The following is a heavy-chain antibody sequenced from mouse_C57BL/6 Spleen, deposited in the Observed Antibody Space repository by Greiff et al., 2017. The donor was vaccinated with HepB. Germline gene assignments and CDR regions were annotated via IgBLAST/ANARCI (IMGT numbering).Heavy chain of an antibody. CDR2: ISYDGSN. CDR1: GYSITSGYY. CDR3: ASEGFTTKGYAMDY. J-gene: IGHJ4*01. Sequence: DVQLQESGPGLVKPSQSLSLTCSVTGYSITSGYYWNWIRQFPGNKLEWMGYISYDGSNNYNPSLKNRISITRDTSKNQFFLKLNSVTTEDTATYYCASEGFTTKGYAMDYWGQGTSVTVSS. D-gene: IGHD1-1*01. V-gene: IGHV3-6*01.